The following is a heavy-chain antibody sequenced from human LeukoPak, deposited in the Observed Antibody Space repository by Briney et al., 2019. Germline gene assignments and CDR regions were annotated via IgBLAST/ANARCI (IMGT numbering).Heavy chain of an antibody. J-gene: IGHJ4*02. CDR2: ISGSDDGT. CDR3: ARRGAVAGTFDY. CDR1: GFTFSTYA. Sequence: PGGSLRLSCAASGFTFSTYAMSWVRQIPGKGLEWVSAISGSDDGTYYADSVKGRFTISRDNSRNTLYLQMNSLRAEDTAVYYCARRGAVAGTFDYWGQGTLVTVSS. V-gene: IGHV3-23*01. D-gene: IGHD6-19*01.